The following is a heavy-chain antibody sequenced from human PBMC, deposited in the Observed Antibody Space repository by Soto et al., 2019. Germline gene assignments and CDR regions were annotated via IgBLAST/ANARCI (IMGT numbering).Heavy chain of an antibody. CDR1: GGSISTNSYY. J-gene: IGHJ4*02. CDR2: IFYSGST. V-gene: IGHV4-39*01. D-gene: IGHD3-22*01. CDR3: ARLDYHDSSGYLAY. Sequence: PSETLSLTCTVSGGSISTNSYYWGWIRQPPGKGLEWIGTIFYSGSTYYNPSLKSRATISVDTSKNQFSLKLRSVTAADTAVYYCARLDYHDSSGYLAYWGQGALVTVSS.